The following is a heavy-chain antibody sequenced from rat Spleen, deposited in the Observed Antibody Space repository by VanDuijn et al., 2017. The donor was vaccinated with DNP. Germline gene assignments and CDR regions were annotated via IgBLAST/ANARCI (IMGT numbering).Heavy chain of an antibody. Sequence: EVQLVESGGDLVHPGRSLKLSCAVSGFTFSDYAMAWVRQSPKKGLEWVATIIYDGSGTYYRDSVKGRFTISRDNAKSTLYLQVDSLRSEDTATYYCATLMYATDYYYFHYWGQGVMVTVSS. V-gene: IGHV5-7*01. CDR3: ATLMYATDYYYFHY. CDR1: GFTFSDYA. D-gene: IGHD1-6*01. J-gene: IGHJ2*01. CDR2: IIYDGSGT.